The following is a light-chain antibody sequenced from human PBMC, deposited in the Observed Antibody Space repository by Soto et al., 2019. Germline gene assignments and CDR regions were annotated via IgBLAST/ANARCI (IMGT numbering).Light chain of an antibody. V-gene: IGKV1-5*03. Sequence: DIQMTQSPSTLSASVGDRVTITCRASQSISSWLAWYQPKPGEAPKLLIYKASSLESGVPSRFSGSGSGTEFTLTISSLQADDFATYYCQQYNSYSGTFGQGTKVDIK. CDR1: QSISSW. CDR2: KAS. CDR3: QQYNSYSGT. J-gene: IGKJ1*01.